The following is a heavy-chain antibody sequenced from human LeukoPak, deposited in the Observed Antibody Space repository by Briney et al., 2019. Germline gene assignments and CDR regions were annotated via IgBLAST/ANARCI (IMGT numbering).Heavy chain of an antibody. V-gene: IGHV3-23*01. CDR3: ARSTGAFDI. CDR1: GFTFSSYG. Sequence: GGSLRLSCAASGFTFSSYGMSWVRQAPGKGLEWVSAISGSGGSTYYADSVKGRFTISRDNSKNTLYLQMNTLRAEDTALYYCARSTGAFDICCQGTMVTVS. CDR2: ISGSGGST. J-gene: IGHJ3*02.